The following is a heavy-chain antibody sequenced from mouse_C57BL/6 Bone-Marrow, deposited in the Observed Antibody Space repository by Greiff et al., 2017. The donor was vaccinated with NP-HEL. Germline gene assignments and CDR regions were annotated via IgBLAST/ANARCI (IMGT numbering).Heavy chain of an antibody. D-gene: IGHD2-3*01. CDR2: IDPAYGNT. J-gene: IGHJ3*01. V-gene: IGHV14-3*01. CDR1: GFNIKNTY. Sequence: EVKLVESVAELVRPGASVKLSCTASGFNIKNTYMHWVKQRPEQGLEWIGRIDPAYGNTKYAPKFQGMAPITAYTSSNTAYLPLSSLTSEDTAIYYCARYYDGSYGAWFAYWGQGTLVTVSA. CDR3: ARYYDGSYGAWFAY.